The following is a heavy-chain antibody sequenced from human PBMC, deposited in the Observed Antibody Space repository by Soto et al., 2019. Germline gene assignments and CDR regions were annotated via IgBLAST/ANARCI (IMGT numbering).Heavy chain of an antibody. Sequence: EVQLVESGGGLVQPGGSLKLSCAASGFTFSGSAMHWVRQASGKGLEWVRRIRSKANSYATAYAASVKGRFNISRDDSKNTAYLQMNSLKTEDTAVYYCTRKPNWNYYYYGMDVWGQGTTVTVSS. CDR1: GFTFSGSA. V-gene: IGHV3-73*02. D-gene: IGHD3-3*01. CDR2: IRSKANSYAT. J-gene: IGHJ6*02. CDR3: TRKPNWNYYYYGMDV.